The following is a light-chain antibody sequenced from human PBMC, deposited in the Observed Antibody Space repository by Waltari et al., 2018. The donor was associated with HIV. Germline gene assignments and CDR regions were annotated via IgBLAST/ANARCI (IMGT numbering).Light chain of an antibody. J-gene: IGLJ1*01. Sequence: SDVLTQPPAVSVAPGKTARITCGGNNIGTKRVHWYKHKPGQAPVLVIYDDGDRPSGIPGRFSGSHPGKTATLSISRVEAGDEADYYCHVGDSSSDHDVFGSGSKVTV. CDR2: DDG. CDR1: NIGTKR. V-gene: IGLV3-21*03. CDR3: HVGDSSSDHDV.